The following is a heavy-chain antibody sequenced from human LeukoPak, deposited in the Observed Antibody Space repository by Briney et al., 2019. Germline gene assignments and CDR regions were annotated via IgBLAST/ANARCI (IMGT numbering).Heavy chain of an antibody. CDR1: GSSLRNYY. J-gene: IGHJ4*02. CDR3: ARAGTDGYKTLNDY. D-gene: IGHD5-24*01. Sequence: SETLSLTCTDSGSSLRNYYWSWIRQPPGKGLEWIGYIHYSGSTNNNPSLKSRVTISVDTSKNQFSLKLSSVTAADTAAYYCARAGTDGYKTLNDYWGQGTLVTVSS. CDR2: IHYSGST. V-gene: IGHV4-59*01.